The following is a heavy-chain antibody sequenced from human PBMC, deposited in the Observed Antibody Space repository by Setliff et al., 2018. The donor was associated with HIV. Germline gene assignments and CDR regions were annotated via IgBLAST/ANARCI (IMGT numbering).Heavy chain of an antibody. CDR3: ARGFNYYDSSGDVDY. CDR2: IFYSGST. J-gene: IGHJ4*02. CDR1: GGSISSSSYY. D-gene: IGHD3-22*01. Sequence: SETLSLTCTVSGGSISSSSYYWGWIRQPPGKGLEWIGSIFYSGSTYYNPSLRSRVTISVDTSKNQFSLNLSSVTAADTAVYYCARGFNYYDSSGDVDYWGQGTLVTVSS. V-gene: IGHV4-39*01.